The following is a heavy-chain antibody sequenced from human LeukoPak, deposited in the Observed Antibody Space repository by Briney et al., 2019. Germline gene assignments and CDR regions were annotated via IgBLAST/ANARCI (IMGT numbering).Heavy chain of an antibody. CDR3: ASYGDSLSWWNY. D-gene: IGHD4-17*01. Sequence: PSETLSLTCTVSGYSISSGYYWGWIRQPPGKGLEWIGSIYHSGSTYYNPSLKSRVTISVDTSKNQFSLKLSSVTAADTAVYYCASYGDSLSWWNYWGQGTLVTVSS. V-gene: IGHV4-38-2*02. CDR1: GYSISSGYY. J-gene: IGHJ4*02. CDR2: IYHSGST.